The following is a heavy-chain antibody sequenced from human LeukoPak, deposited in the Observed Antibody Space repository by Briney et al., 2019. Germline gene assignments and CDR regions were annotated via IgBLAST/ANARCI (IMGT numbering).Heavy chain of an antibody. CDR3: ARQPANTAAFDI. J-gene: IGHJ3*02. Sequence: PSETLSLTCTVSGGSINTYYWSWIRQPPGKGLEWIAYVRDNGESNYNPSLKSRVAISLDTAKNQISLRLNFVTAADTAIYYWARQPANTAAFDIWGLGTMVTVSS. CDR2: VRDNGES. V-gene: IGHV4-59*08. D-gene: IGHD5-18*01. CDR1: GGSINTYY.